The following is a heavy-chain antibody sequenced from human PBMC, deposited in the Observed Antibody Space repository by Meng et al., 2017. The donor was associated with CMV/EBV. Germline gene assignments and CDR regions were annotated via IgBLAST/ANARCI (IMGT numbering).Heavy chain of an antibody. J-gene: IGHJ3*02. CDR2: ISPNNGGT. V-gene: IGHV1-2*02. Sequence: ASVKVSCKASGYTFTDYKMHWVRQAPGQGLEWMGWISPNNGGTKCAQKFQGSVTMTRDTSISTAYMELNRLTYDDTAVYYCASKMYYDFWSAYRGTEGVDPFNIWGQGTLVTVSS. D-gene: IGHD3-3*01. CDR3: ASKMYYDFWSAYRGTEGVDPFNI. CDR1: GYTFTDYK.